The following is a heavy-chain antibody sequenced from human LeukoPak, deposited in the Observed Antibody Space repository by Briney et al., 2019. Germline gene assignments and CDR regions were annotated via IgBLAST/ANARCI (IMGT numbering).Heavy chain of an antibody. Sequence: GGSLRLSCVASGFTFDDYAMHWVRQAPGKGLEWVSGLSWGGGTIGYGDSVKDRFIIPRDNAKNSLYLQMNSLRPEDTAFYYCAKDRASMIRGVMAWGQGTLVTVSS. CDR2: LSWGGGTI. CDR3: AKDRASMIRGVMA. V-gene: IGHV3-9*01. J-gene: IGHJ5*02. CDR1: GFTFDDYA. D-gene: IGHD3-10*01.